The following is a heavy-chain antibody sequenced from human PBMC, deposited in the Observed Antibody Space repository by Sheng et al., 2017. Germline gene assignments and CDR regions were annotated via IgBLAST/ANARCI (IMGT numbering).Heavy chain of an antibody. CDR1: GVNVRRNY. D-gene: IGHD3-10*01. CDR2: IYSTFST. J-gene: IGHJ4*02. V-gene: IGHV3-53*01. CDR3: AAAKDTFYYDSGSYPFDY. Sequence: EVQLVESGGGLIQPGRSLRLSCEASGVNVRRNYMSWVRQAPGKGLEWVAVIYSTFSTYYADSVKGRFTISRDHSNNTVYLQLNNLRADDTAVYYCAAAKDTFYYDSGSYPFDYWGQGT.